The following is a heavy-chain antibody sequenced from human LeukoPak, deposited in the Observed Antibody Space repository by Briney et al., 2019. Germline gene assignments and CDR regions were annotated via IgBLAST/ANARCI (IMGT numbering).Heavy chain of an antibody. V-gene: IGHV3-30*02. Sequence: PGGSLRLSCAASGFTLSSYGMHWVRQAPGKGLEWVAFIRYDGSNKYYADSVKGRFTISRDNSKNTLYLQMNSLRAEDTAVYYCAKRVAATDYYYYMDVWGKGTTVTVSS. J-gene: IGHJ6*03. CDR1: GFTLSSYG. CDR2: IRYDGSNK. CDR3: AKRVAATDYYYYMDV. D-gene: IGHD2-15*01.